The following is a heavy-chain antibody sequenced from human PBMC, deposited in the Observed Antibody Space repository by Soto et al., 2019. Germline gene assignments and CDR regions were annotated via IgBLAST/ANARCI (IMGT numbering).Heavy chain of an antibody. Sequence: EVQLVESGGGLVQPGGSLRLSCAASGFTFSSYAMHWVRQAPGKGLEYVSAISSNGGSTYYASSVKGRFTISRDNSKNPLYLQMGSLRAEDMAVYYCARRDGYNFDYSGQGNLVPVPS. D-gene: IGHD5-12*01. CDR2: ISSNGGST. V-gene: IGHV3-64*01. CDR3: ARRDGYNFDY. J-gene: IGHJ4*02. CDR1: GFTFSSYA.